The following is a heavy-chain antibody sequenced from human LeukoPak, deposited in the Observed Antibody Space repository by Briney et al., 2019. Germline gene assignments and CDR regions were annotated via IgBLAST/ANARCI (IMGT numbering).Heavy chain of an antibody. CDR3: ARGPRITMVRGVITFDY. J-gene: IGHJ4*02. V-gene: IGHV4-34*01. Sequence: PSGTLSLTCAVYGGSFSGYYWSWIRQPPGKGLEWIGEINHSGSTNYNPSLKSRVTISVDTSKNQFSLKLSPVTAADTAVYYRARGPRITMVRGVITFDYWGQGTLVTVSS. CDR2: INHSGST. CDR1: GGSFSGYY. D-gene: IGHD3-10*01.